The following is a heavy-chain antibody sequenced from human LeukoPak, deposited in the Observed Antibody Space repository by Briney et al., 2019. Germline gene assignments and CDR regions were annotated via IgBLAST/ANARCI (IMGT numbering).Heavy chain of an antibody. CDR1: GGSISSYY. J-gene: IGHJ4*02. CDR2: TYYSGST. Sequence: SETLSLTCTVSGGSISSYYWSWIRQPPGKGLEWIGYTYYSGSTNYNPSLKSRVTISVDTSKNQFSLKLSSVTAADTAVYYCARMGSSGYYPPTDYWGQGTLVTVSS. V-gene: IGHV4-59*01. D-gene: IGHD3-22*01. CDR3: ARMGSSGYYPPTDY.